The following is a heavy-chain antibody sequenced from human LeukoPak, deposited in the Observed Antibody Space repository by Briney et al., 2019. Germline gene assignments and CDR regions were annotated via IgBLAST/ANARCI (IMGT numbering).Heavy chain of an antibody. CDR1: GGTFSSYA. CDR2: IIPIFGTA. J-gene: IGHJ4*02. D-gene: IGHD6-13*01. CDR3: ANLLGSSSWIDY. V-gene: IGHV1-69*01. Sequence: SVKVSCKASGGTFSSYAISWVRQAPGQGLEWMGGIIPIFGTANYAQKFQVRVTITADESTSTAYMELSSLRSEDTAVYYCANLLGSSSWIDYWGQGTLVTVSS.